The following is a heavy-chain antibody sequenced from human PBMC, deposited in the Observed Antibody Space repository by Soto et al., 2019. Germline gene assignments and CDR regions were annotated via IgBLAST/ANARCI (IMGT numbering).Heavy chain of an antibody. CDR2: IDPSDSYT. Sequence: GESLKISCKGSGYSFTSYWISWVRQMHGKGLEWMGRIDPSDSYTNYSPSFQGHFTISADKSISTAYLQWSSLKASDTAMYYCARPDYYYDSSGYYDYWGQGTLVTVSS. CDR1: GYSFTSYW. D-gene: IGHD3-22*01. J-gene: IGHJ4*02. CDR3: ARPDYYYDSSGYYDY. V-gene: IGHV5-10-1*01.